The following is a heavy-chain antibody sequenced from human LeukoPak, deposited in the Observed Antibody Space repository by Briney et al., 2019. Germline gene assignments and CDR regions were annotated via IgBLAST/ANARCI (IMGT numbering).Heavy chain of an antibody. CDR2: IYYSGST. CDR3: AGGPLAQGQPFAY. J-gene: IGHJ4*02. CDR1: GGSVSSGNYY. V-gene: IGHV4-61*01. Sequence: SETLSLTCSVSGGSVSSGNYYWSWLRQPPGKGLEWIGYIYYSGSTNYNPSLTSRVTISVDTSKNQFSLKLSSVTAADTAVYYCAGGPLAQGQPFAYWGQGTLVTVSS.